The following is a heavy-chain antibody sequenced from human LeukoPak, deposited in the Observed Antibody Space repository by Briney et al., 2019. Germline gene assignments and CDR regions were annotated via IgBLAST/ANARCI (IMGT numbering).Heavy chain of an antibody. D-gene: IGHD5-12*01. CDR3: ARASGYDSDYYYYGMDV. Sequence: GGSLRLSCAASGFTFSSYSMNWVRQAPGKGLEWVSSISSSSSYIYYADSVKGRFTISRDNAKNSLYLQMNSLRAEDTAVYYCARASGYDSDYYYYGMDVWGQGTTVTVSS. V-gene: IGHV3-21*01. CDR2: ISSSSSYI. J-gene: IGHJ6*02. CDR1: GFTFSSYS.